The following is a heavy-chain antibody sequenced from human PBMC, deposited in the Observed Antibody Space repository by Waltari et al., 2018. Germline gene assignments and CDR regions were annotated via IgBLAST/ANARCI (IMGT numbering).Heavy chain of an antibody. CDR3: ARNIAAAGTSGIDY. CDR2: IYYSGST. V-gene: IGHV4-31*03. J-gene: IGHJ4*02. CDR1: GGAISSGGDY. D-gene: IGHD6-13*01. Sequence: QVQLQESGPGLVKPSQTLSLTCTVSGGAISSGGDYWSWIRQHPAKGLEWIGYIYYSGSTYYNPSLKSRVTISVDTSKNQFSLKLSSVTAADTAVYYCARNIAAAGTSGIDYWGQGTLVTVSS.